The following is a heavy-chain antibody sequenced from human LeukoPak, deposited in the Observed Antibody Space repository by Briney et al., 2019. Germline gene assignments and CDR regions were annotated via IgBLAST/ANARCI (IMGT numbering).Heavy chain of an antibody. D-gene: IGHD6-19*01. V-gene: IGHV1-18*01. CDR2: ICVYNGNT. J-gene: IGHJ4*02. CDR3: ARVSRYSSGWYAY. Sequence: GASVDVACKASGYTFTSYGISWVRQAHAQGLGLVGWICVYNGNTNYTQKLQGRVTMTRDTSISTVYMELSTLRSDDTAVYYCARVSRYSSGWYAYWGQGTLVTVSS. CDR1: GYTFTSYG.